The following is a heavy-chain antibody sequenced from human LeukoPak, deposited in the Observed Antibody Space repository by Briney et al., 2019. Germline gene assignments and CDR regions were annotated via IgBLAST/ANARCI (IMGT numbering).Heavy chain of an antibody. CDR2: IIPIFGTA. J-gene: IGHJ6*03. CDR1: GGTFSSYA. V-gene: IGHV1-69*05. D-gene: IGHD6-13*01. CDR3: AKSPYDSSSWSYYYYMDV. Sequence: KVSCKASGGTFSSYAISWVRQAPGQGLEWMGGIIPIFGTANYAQKFQGRVTITTDESTSTAYMELSSLRSEDTAVYYCAKSPYDSSSWSYYYYMDVWGKGTTVTVSS.